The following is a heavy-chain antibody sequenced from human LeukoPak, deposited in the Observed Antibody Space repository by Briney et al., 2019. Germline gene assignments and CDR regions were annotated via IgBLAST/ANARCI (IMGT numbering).Heavy chain of an antibody. CDR1: TFTFSSYA. D-gene: IGHD3-10*01. Sequence: PGGSLRRSCAAYTFTFSSYAMSWVRQAPGKGREWVSAISGSGGSTYYADSVKGRFTISRDNSKNTLYLQMNSLRAEDTDVYYCAKGEYFRAFDIWGQGTMVTVSS. V-gene: IGHV3-23*01. CDR2: ISGSGGST. J-gene: IGHJ3*02. CDR3: AKGEYFRAFDI.